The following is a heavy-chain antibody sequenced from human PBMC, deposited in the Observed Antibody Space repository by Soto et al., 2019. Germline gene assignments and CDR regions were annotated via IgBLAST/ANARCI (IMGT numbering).Heavy chain of an antibody. CDR1: GGTFSSYA. D-gene: IGHD1-26*01. Sequence: SVKVSCKASGGTFSSYAISWVRQAPGQGLEWMGGIIPIFGAANYAQKFQGRVTITADESTSTAYMELSSLRSEDTAVYYCARDRSAYYLTKLRPYGMDVWGQGTTVTVSS. V-gene: IGHV1-69*13. CDR2: IIPIFGAA. J-gene: IGHJ6*02. CDR3: ARDRSAYYLTKLRPYGMDV.